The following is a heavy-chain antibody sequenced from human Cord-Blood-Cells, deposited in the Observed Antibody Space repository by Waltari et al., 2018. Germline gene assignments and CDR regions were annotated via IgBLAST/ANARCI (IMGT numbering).Heavy chain of an antibody. V-gene: IGHV4-34*01. J-gene: IGHJ4*02. Sequence: QVQLQQWGAGLLTPSETLSLTCAVYGGSFSGYYWSWIRQPPGKGMEWLGEINHSGSNNCDPSLKSRVTIAVDTSKNQFSLRVSSVAAADTAVYYCARGQGSSGWYDYWGQGTLVTVSS. D-gene: IGHD6-19*01. CDR3: ARGQGSSGWYDY. CDR1: GGSFSGYY. CDR2: INHSGSN.